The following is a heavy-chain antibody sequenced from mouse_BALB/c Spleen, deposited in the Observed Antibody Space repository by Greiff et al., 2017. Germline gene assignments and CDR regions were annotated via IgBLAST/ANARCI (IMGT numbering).Heavy chain of an antibody. CDR2: IYPGSGST. Sequence: LQQPGSELVRPGASVKLSCKASGYTFTSYWMHWVQQRPGQGLEWIGNIYPGSGSTNYDEKFKSKATLTVDTSSSPAYMRLSSLTSEDSAVCYCTTASFDYWGQGTTLTVSS. CDR3: TTASFDY. V-gene: IGHV1S22*01. J-gene: IGHJ2*01. CDR1: GYTFTSYW. D-gene: IGHD1-2*01.